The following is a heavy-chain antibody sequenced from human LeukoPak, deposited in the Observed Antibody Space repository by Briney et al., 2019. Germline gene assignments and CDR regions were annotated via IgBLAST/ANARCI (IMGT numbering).Heavy chain of an antibody. D-gene: IGHD2-21*02. Sequence: PPETRSLTCTVSGGSISSYYWSWIRQPAGKGLEWIGRFYSGSTNYNPSLKSRVTMSVDTSKNQFSLKLSSVTAADTAVYYCAKTYCGGDCAFDYWGQGTLATVSS. CDR3: AKTYCGGDCAFDY. CDR1: GGSISSYY. V-gene: IGHV4-4*07. J-gene: IGHJ4*02. CDR2: FYSGST.